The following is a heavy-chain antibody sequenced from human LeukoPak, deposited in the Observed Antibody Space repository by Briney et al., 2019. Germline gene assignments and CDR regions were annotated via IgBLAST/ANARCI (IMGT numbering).Heavy chain of an antibody. CDR1: GLTFDDYA. V-gene: IGHV3-9*01. CDR3: AKGYYYGSGRFDY. Sequence: PGRSLRLSCAASGLTFDDYAMHWVRQAPGKGLEWVSGISWNSGSIGYADSVKGRFTISRDNAKNSLYLQMNSLRAEDTALYYCAKGYYYGSGRFDYWGQGTLVTVSS. J-gene: IGHJ4*02. CDR2: ISWNSGSI. D-gene: IGHD3-10*01.